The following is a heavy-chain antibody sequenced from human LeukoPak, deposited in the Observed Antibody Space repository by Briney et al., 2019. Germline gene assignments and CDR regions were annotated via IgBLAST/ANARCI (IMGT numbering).Heavy chain of an antibody. CDR1: GLPIADFA. CDR3: ARDGQQLATHERVPPSYYYYGMDV. CDR2: IWYDGSNK. V-gene: IGHV3-33*08. Sequence: GGSLRLSCVASGLPIADFAMHWVRQAPGKGLEWVAVIWYDGSNKYYADSVKGRFTISRDNSKNTLYLQMNSLRAEDTAVYYCARDGQQLATHERVPPSYYYYGMDVWGQGTTVTVSS. D-gene: IGHD6-13*01. J-gene: IGHJ6*02.